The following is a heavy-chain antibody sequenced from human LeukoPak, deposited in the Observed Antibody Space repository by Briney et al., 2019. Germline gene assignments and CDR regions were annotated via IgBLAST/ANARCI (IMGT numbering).Heavy chain of an antibody. J-gene: IGHJ4*02. CDR2: IRSDGSDT. CDR3: ARDWFHAIDY. D-gene: IGHD2/OR15-2a*01. CDR1: GFTLSGYS. V-gene: IGHV3-74*01. Sequence: GGSLRLSCAASGFTLSGYSMNWVRQAPGEGLVWVSRIRSDGSDTRYAESVKGRFTISRDNAKNTLYLQMNSLRAEDTAVYYCARDWFHAIDYWGQGTLVTVSS.